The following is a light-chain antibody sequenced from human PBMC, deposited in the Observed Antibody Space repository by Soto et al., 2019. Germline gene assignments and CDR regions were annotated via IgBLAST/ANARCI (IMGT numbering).Light chain of an antibody. Sequence: QSALTPPASVSGPPGQSITISCTGTSSDVGSHNLVSWYQQHPGKAPKLMIYEVSKRPSGVSNRFSGSKSGNTASLTISGLQAEDEADYYCCSYAGSSTFYVFGTGTKVTVL. J-gene: IGLJ1*01. V-gene: IGLV2-23*02. CDR2: EVS. CDR3: CSYAGSSTFYV. CDR1: SSDVGSHNL.